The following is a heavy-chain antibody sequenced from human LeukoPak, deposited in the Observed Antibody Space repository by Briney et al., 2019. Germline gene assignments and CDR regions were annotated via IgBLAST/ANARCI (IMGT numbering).Heavy chain of an antibody. V-gene: IGHV4-39*01. CDR2: IYYTGST. CDR1: GGSISSSSYY. CDR3: ARGLRDGYTLFYFDY. D-gene: IGHD5-24*01. J-gene: IGHJ4*02. Sequence: PSETLSLTCTVSGGSISSSSYYWDWIRQPPGKGLEWIGSIYYTGSTFYNPSLKSRVTISVDTSKNQFSMKLSSVTAADTAVYFCARGLRDGYTLFYFDYWGQGTLVTVSS.